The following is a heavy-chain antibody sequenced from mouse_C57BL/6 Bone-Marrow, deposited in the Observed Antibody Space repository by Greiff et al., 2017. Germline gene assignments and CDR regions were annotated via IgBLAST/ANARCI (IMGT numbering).Heavy chain of an antibody. CDR2: IDPSDSYT. CDR3: ARWGLYYFDD. Sequence: VQLQQPGAELVKPGASVKLSCKASGYTFTSYWMQWVQQRPGQGLEWIGEIDPSDSYTNYNQKFKGKATLTVDTSSSTAYMQLSSLTSEDSAVYYCARWGLYYFDDWGQGTTLTVSS. V-gene: IGHV1-50*01. CDR1: GYTFTSYW. J-gene: IGHJ2*01.